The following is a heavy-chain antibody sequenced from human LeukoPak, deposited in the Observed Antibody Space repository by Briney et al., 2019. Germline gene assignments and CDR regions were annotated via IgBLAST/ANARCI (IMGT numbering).Heavy chain of an antibody. CDR1: GFTFGDYA. Sequence: PGGSLRLSCAASGFTFGDYAMSWVRQAPGKGLEWVSGITSNGGSIAYADSVKGRFTISRDNAKNSLYLQMNSLRAEDTALYYCARDQPSYYYDSSGYYSDYWGRGTLVTVSS. J-gene: IGHJ4*02. V-gene: IGHV3-20*04. CDR2: ITSNGGSI. D-gene: IGHD3-22*01. CDR3: ARDQPSYYYDSSGYYSDY.